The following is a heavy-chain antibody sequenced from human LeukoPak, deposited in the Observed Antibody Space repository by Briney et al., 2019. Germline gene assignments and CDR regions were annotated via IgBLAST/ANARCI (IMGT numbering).Heavy chain of an antibody. Sequence: PGGSLRLSCAASGFTFSSYAMSWVRQAPGKGLEWVSAISGSGGSTYYADSVKGRFTISRDNSKNTLYLQMNSLRAEDTAVYYCARVLDYYDSSAFVYWGQGTLVTVSS. CDR1: GFTFSSYA. V-gene: IGHV3-23*01. CDR3: ARVLDYYDSSAFVY. D-gene: IGHD3-22*01. CDR2: ISGSGGST. J-gene: IGHJ4*02.